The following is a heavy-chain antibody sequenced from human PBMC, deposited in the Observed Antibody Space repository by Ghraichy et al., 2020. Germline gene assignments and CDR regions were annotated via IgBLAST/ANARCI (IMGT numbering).Heavy chain of an antibody. D-gene: IGHD6-6*01. CDR3: ARPDSSSSPFDY. Sequence: GESLNISCKGSGYSFTSYWIGWVRQMPGKGLEWMGIIYPGDSGTRYSPSFHGQVTISADKSIRTAYLQWSILKASDTAMYYCARPDSSSSPFDYWGQGTLVTVSS. V-gene: IGHV5-51*01. CDR2: IYPGDSGT. J-gene: IGHJ4*02. CDR1: GYSFTSYW.